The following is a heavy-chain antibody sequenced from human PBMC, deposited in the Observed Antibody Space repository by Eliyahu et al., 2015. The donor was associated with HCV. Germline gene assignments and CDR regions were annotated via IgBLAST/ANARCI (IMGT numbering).Heavy chain of an antibody. D-gene: IGHD6-19*01. V-gene: IGHV2-26*01. J-gene: IGHJ4*02. CDR2: IVSNDEK. Sequence: QVTLKESGPVLVKPTETLTLTCTVSGFSLSNPRLGVSWIRQPPGKALEWLAHIVSNDEKSYNTSLKSRLTVSKDTSKSQVILTMTNMDPVDTATYYCARIPVARSGYYWGQGTLVTVSS. CDR1: GFSLSNPRLG. CDR3: ARIPVARSGYY.